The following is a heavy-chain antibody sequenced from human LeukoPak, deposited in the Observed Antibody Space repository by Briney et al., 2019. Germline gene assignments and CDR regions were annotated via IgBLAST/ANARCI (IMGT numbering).Heavy chain of an antibody. CDR3: ARGKADGSRNFDY. J-gene: IGHJ4*02. D-gene: IGHD3-10*01. CDR2: VNPNNGGT. Sequence: ASVKVSCKASGYTFTGYYMHWVRQGPGQGLEWMGWVNPNNGGTNFAQKFQGRVTMTRDTSISTAYMELSRLRSDDTAVYYCARGKADGSRNFDYWDQGTLVTASS. V-gene: IGHV1-2*02. CDR1: GYTFTGYY.